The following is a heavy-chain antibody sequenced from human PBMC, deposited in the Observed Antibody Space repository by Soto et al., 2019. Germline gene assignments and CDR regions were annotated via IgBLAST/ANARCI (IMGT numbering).Heavy chain of an antibody. CDR3: AKEPVGPDWYFDL. CDR1: GFSFSNYA. J-gene: IGHJ2*01. CDR2: ISGGGGGT. V-gene: IGHV3-23*01. Sequence: PGGSLRLSCAASGFSFSNYAMNWVRQAPGKGLEWVPGISGGGGGTYYADSVKGRFIISRDNSKNTVYLQMNSLRAEDTAVYNCAKEPVGPDWYFDLWGRGTLVTVSS.